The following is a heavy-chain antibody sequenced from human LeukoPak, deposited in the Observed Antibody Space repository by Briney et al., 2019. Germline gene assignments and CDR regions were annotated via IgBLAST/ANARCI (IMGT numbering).Heavy chain of an antibody. CDR1: DGSISDYY. D-gene: IGHD3-3*01. J-gene: IGHJ5*02. CDR3: ARVVTIVGVANWFDP. V-gene: IGHV4-59*01. CDR2: IYDSGST. Sequence: SQTLSLTCTVSDGSISDYYWSWIRQPPGKGLEWIGYIYDSGSTNYNPSLKSRVTISVDTSKNQFSLKLSSVTAADTAVYYCARVVTIVGVANWFDPWGQGTLVTVSS.